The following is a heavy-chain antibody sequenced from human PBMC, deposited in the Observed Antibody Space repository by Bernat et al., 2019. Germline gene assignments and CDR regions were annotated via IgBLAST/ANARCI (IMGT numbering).Heavy chain of an antibody. V-gene: IGHV3-20*04. CDR2: INWNGGST. CDR3: ASVRATMHSRYMDV. Sequence: VQLVESGGGLVKPGGSLRLSCAASGFTFDDYGMSWVRQAPGKGLEWVSGINWNGGSTGYADSVKGRFTISRDNAKNSLYLQMNSLRAEDTALYYCASVRATMHSRYMDVWGKGTTVTVSS. J-gene: IGHJ6*03. CDR1: GFTFDDYG. D-gene: IGHD2-2*01.